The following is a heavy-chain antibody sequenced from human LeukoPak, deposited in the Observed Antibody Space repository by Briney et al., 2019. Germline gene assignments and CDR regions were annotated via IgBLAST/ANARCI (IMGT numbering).Heavy chain of an antibody. J-gene: IGHJ6*03. CDR3: ARDRGSTYYYYYYMDV. V-gene: IGHV1-2*02. CDR2: INPNSGGT. D-gene: IGHD5/OR15-5a*01. Sequence: GASVKVSCKASGYTFTGYYMHWVRQAPGQGLEWMGWINPNSGGTNYAQKFQGRVTMTRDTSISTAYMELSRLRSDDTAVYYCARDRGSTYYYYYYMDVWGKRTTVTVSS. CDR1: GYTFTGYY.